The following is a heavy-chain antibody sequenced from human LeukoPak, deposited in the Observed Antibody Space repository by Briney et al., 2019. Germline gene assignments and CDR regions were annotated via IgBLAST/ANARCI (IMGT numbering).Heavy chain of an antibody. CDR3: ARAGIVGAATESPFDN. V-gene: IGHV3-11*01. CDR2: ISSSGSSI. CDR1: GFTFSDYY. J-gene: IGHJ4*02. D-gene: IGHD1-26*01. Sequence: GGSLRLSCAASGFTFSDYYMSWIRQAPGKGLEWLSYISSSGSSIYSADSVKGRFTISRDNAKNSLYLHMNSLRAGDTAVYYCARAGIVGAATESPFDNWGQGTLVTVSS.